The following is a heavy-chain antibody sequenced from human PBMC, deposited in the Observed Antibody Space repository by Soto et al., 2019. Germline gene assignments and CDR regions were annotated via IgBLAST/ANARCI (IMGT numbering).Heavy chain of an antibody. D-gene: IGHD2-2*01. CDR2: IYHTGTT. V-gene: IGHV4-30-4*01. J-gene: IGHJ5*02. CDR1: GGSISSIDYF. Sequence: PSETLSLNCSVSGGSISSIDYFWSWTLQPPGKGLEWIGFIYHTGTTYYNPSLRSRVTISIDTSKSQFSMKLNSVTAADTAVYYCARVMAAMQNWLDPWGQGTLVTVSS. CDR3: ARVMAAMQNWLDP.